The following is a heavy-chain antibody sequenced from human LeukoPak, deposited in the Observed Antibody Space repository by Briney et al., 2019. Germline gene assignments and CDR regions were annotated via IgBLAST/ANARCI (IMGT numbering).Heavy chain of an antibody. CDR1: GYSFTSYW. J-gene: IGHJ4*02. V-gene: IGHV5-51*01. Sequence: GESLKISCKGSGYSFTSYWSGWVRQMPGKGLEWMGIIYPVDSDTRYRPSFQGQVTISADKSISTAYLQWSSLKASDTAMYYCAGLELRYFDWSHLDYCGQGTLVTVSS. D-gene: IGHD3-9*01. CDR2: IYPVDSDT. CDR3: AGLELRYFDWSHLDY.